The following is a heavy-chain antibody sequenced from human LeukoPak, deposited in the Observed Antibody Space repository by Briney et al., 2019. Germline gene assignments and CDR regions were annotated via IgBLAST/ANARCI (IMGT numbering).Heavy chain of an antibody. Sequence: ASVKVSCKASGYTFTGYYMLWVRQAPGQGLEWMGWINPNSGGTNYAQKFQGRVTMTRDTSISTAYMELSRLRSDDTAVYYCARDSPYYDFWSAKPGSMDVWGQGTTVTVSS. J-gene: IGHJ6*02. V-gene: IGHV1-2*02. CDR1: GYTFTGYY. D-gene: IGHD3-3*01. CDR3: ARDSPYYDFWSAKPGSMDV. CDR2: INPNSGGT.